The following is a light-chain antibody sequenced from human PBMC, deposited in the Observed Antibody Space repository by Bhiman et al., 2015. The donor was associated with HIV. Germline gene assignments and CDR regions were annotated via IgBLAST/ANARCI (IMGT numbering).Light chain of an antibody. CDR3: SSYAHSYTSL. CDR1: SSNIGSNT. J-gene: IGLJ1*01. V-gene: IGLV1-44*01. Sequence: QSVLTQPPSASGTPGQRVTISCSGSSSNIGSNTVNWYQQLPGTAPKLLIYSNNQRPSGVPDRFSGSKSGTSASLAISGLQSEDEADYYCSSYAHSYTSLFGGGTKVTVL. CDR2: SNN.